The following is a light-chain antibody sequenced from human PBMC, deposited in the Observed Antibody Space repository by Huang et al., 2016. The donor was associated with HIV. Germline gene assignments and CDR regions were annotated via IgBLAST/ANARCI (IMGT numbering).Light chain of an antibody. J-gene: IGKJ4*01. CDR1: ESVSRN. Sequence: EVVMTQSPATLSVSPGERGTLSCRASESVSRNLAWYQQKPGQAPRLTIYGASTRATDIPANVNGSGSGTDFTLTITSLQSEDFAVYYCQQYDRWPLTFGGGTKVEI. CDR2: GAS. V-gene: IGKV3-15*01. CDR3: QQYDRWPLT.